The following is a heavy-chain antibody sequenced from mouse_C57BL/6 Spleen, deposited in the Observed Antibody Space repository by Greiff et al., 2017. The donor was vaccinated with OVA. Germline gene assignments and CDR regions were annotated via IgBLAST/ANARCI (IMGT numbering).Heavy chain of an antibody. D-gene: IGHD1-1*01. CDR3: ARSLFITTVVAPFDY. J-gene: IGHJ2*01. CDR1: GYTFTDYN. CDR2: INPNNGGT. V-gene: IGHV1-18*01. Sequence: VQLQQSGPELVKPGASVKIPCKASGYTFTDYNMDWVTQSHGKSLEWIGDINPNNGGTIYNQKFKGKATLTVDKSSSTAYMELRSLTSEDTAVYYCARSLFITTVVAPFDYWGQGTTLTVSS.